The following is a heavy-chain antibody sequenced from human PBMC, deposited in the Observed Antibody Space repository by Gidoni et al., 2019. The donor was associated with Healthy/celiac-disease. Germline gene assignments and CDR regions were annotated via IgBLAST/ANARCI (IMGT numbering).Heavy chain of an antibody. D-gene: IGHD3-10*01. J-gene: IGHJ4*02. CDR1: GFPFSSYA. V-gene: IGHV3-23*04. Sequence: EVQLVESGGGLVQPGGSLRLSCAASGFPFSSYAMSWVRQAPGKGLEWGAASSGSGGSTYYADSVKGRFTISRDNSKNTLYLQMNSLRAEDTAVYYCAKDRGYYGSGSYLYFDYWGQGTLVTVSS. CDR2: SSGSGGST. CDR3: AKDRGYYGSGSYLYFDY.